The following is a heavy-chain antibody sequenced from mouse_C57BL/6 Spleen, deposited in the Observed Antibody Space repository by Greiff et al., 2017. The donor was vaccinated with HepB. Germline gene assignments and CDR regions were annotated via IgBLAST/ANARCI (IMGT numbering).Heavy chain of an antibody. CDR3: TRAYYGNYAY. V-gene: IGHV1-15*01. D-gene: IGHD2-10*01. Sequence: QVQLQQSGAELVRPGASVTLSCKASGYTFTDYEMHWVKQTPVHGLEWIGAIDPETGGTAYNQKFKGKAILTADKSSSTAYMELRSLTSEDSAVYYCTRAYYGNYAYWGQGTTLTVSS. J-gene: IGHJ2*01. CDR1: GYTFTDYE. CDR2: IDPETGGT.